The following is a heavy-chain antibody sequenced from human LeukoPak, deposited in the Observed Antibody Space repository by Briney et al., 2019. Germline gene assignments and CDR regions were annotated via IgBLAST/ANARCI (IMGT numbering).Heavy chain of an antibody. V-gene: IGHV1-18*01. D-gene: IGHD3-22*01. CDR1: GYTFTSYG. CDR3: ARVASYYYDSSGYYRY. CDR2: ISAYNGNT. J-gene: IGHJ4*02. Sequence: GASVTVSCTASGYTFTSYGISWVRQAPGQGLEWMGWISAYNGNTNYAQKLQGRVTMTTDTSTSTAYMELRSLRSDDTAVYYCARVASYYYDSSGYYRYWGQGTLVTVSS.